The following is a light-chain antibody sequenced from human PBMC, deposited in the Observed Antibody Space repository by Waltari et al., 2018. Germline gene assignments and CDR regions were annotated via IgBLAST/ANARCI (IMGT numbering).Light chain of an antibody. CDR3: QQYNSAPYS. CDR2: KAS. J-gene: IGKJ2*03. V-gene: IGKV1-12*01. CDR1: QGISSW. Sequence: IQMTQSPSSLSASVGDRVTITCRASQGISSWLVWYPQKPGKAPKLLIYKASSLQSGGPSRFSGSGYGTDFTLTISRRKPEDFATYDCQQYNSAPYSFGQGTKVEIK.